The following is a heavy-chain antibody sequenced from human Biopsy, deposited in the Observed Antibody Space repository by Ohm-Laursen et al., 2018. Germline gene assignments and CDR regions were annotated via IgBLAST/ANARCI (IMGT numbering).Heavy chain of an antibody. CDR2: ISPYNDKT. J-gene: IGHJ4*02. CDR3: ARVFCTSTTCYGLLDN. V-gene: IGHV1-18*01. D-gene: IGHD2/OR15-2a*01. CDR1: GYTFTSYD. Sequence: ASVKVSCKASGYTFTSYDISWVRQAPGQGLEGMGWISPYNDKTSYPPKLQDRVTMIADTSTNTAHMELRSLRSDDTAVYYCARVFCTSTTCYGLLDNWGQGTVVTVSS.